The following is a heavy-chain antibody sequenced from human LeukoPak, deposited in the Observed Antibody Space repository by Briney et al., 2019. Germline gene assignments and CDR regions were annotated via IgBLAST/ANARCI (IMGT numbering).Heavy chain of an antibody. V-gene: IGHV1-18*01. CDR2: ISAYNGNT. CDR3: ARDYDILTGYYNYYYGMDV. J-gene: IGHJ6*02. D-gene: IGHD3-9*01. CDR1: GYTFTSYG. Sequence: GASVTVSCKSSGYTFTSYGISWVRQAPGQGLEWMGWISAYNGNTNYAQKLQGRVTMTTDTSTTTAYMELRCLRSDDTALYYCARDYDILTGYYNYYYGMDVWGQGTTVTVSS.